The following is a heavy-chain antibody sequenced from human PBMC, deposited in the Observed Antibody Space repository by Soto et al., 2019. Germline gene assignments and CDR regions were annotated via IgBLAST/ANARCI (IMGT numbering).Heavy chain of an antibody. D-gene: IGHD3-10*01. CDR1: GFTFSTHV. CDR2: ISGSGSNT. V-gene: IGHV3-23*01. Sequence: PGGSLRLSCAASGFTFSTHVMTWVRQAPGKGLEWVSFISGSGSNTDYADSVKGRFTISRDNSKNTLYLQMNSLRAEDTAVYYCGKDAGGRFGEPLRSMXEALIDYWGQGTLVTVSS. J-gene: IGHJ4*02. CDR3: GKDAGGRFGEPLRSMXEALIDY.